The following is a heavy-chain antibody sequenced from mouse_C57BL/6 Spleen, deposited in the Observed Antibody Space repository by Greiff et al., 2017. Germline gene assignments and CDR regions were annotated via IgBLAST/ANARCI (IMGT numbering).Heavy chain of an antibody. CDR3: ARGRSNYDAMDY. CDR1: GYAFSSSW. Sequence: VKLQESGPELVKPGASVKISCKASGYAFSSSWMNWVKQRPGKGLEWIGRIYPGDGDTNYNGKFKGKATLTADKSSSTAYMQLSSLTSEDSAVYFCARGRSNYDAMDYWGQGTSVTVSS. V-gene: IGHV1-82*01. D-gene: IGHD2-5*01. CDR2: IYPGDGDT. J-gene: IGHJ4*01.